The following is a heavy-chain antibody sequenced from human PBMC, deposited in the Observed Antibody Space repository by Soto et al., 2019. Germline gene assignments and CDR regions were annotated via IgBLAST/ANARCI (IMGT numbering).Heavy chain of an antibody. J-gene: IGHJ4*02. CDR2: INHSGST. D-gene: IGHD2-8*02. CDR1: GGSISSGGYS. Sequence: TLSLTCAVSGGSISSGGYSWSWIRQPPGTGLEWIGEINHSGSTNYNPSLKSRVTISVDTSKNQFSLKLTSVTAADTAVYYCARDKITGLFDYWGQGTLVTVSS. CDR3: ARDKITGLFDY. V-gene: IGHV4-30-2*01.